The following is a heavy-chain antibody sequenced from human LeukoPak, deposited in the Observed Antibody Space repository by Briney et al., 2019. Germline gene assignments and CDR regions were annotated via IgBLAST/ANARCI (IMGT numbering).Heavy chain of an antibody. Sequence: PSETLSLTCTVSGGSGSSATYYWHWIRQPPEKGLEWIGYIYYSGSTNYNPSLKSRVTISVDTSKNQFSLNLSSVTAADTAVYYCARARYCSGGSCYYNNWFDPWGQGTLVTVSS. V-gene: IGHV4-61*01. D-gene: IGHD2-15*01. CDR2: IYYSGST. CDR1: GGSGSSATYY. CDR3: ARARYCSGGSCYYNNWFDP. J-gene: IGHJ5*02.